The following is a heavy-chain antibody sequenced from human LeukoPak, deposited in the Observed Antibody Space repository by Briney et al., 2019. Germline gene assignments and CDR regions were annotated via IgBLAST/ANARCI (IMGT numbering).Heavy chain of an antibody. Sequence: SETLSLTCSVSGDSISSYYWSWIRQPPGKGLDWIGYIYYSGSTKYNPSLKSRVIISVDMSKNQFSLKLSSVTAADTAVYFCARAGRLYDILTGYYSDAFDIWGQGTMVTVSS. CDR1: GDSISSYY. D-gene: IGHD3-9*01. CDR2: IYYSGST. V-gene: IGHV4-59*01. J-gene: IGHJ3*02. CDR3: ARAGRLYDILTGYYSDAFDI.